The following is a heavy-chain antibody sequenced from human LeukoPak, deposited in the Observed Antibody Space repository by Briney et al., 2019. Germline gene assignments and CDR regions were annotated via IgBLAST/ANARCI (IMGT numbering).Heavy chain of an antibody. CDR1: GFIFSSYW. D-gene: IGHD1-26*01. CDR2: ISYDGSNK. Sequence: GGSLRLSCAASGFIFSSYWMNWVRQAPGKGLEWVAVISYDGSNKYYADSVKGRFTISRDNSKNTLYLQMNSLRAEDTAVYYCARDGGSYYSFDYWGQGTLVTVSS. V-gene: IGHV3-30-3*01. J-gene: IGHJ4*02. CDR3: ARDGGSYYSFDY.